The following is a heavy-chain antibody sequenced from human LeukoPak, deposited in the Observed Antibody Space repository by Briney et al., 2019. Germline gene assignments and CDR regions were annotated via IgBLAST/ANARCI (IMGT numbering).Heavy chain of an antibody. CDR3: ARGRYGDYTLDY. Sequence: GGSLRLSCAASGFTFSSYAMHWVRQAPGKGLEYVSAISSNGGSTYYANSVKGRFTISRDNAKNSLYLQMNSLRAEDTAVYYCARGRYGDYTLDYWGQGTLVTVSS. CDR1: GFTFSSYA. J-gene: IGHJ4*02. CDR2: ISSNGGST. D-gene: IGHD4-17*01. V-gene: IGHV3-64*01.